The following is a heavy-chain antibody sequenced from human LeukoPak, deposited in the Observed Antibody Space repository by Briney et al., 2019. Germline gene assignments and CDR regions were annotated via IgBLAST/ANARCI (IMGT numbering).Heavy chain of an antibody. V-gene: IGHV4-34*01. CDR2: INHSGST. Sequence: SETLSLTCAVYGGSFSGYYWSWIRQPPGKGLEWIGEINHSGSTNYNPSLKSRVTISVDTSKNQFSLKLSSVTAADTAVYFCASGIAARLFDYWGQGTLVTVSP. CDR3: ASGIAARLFDY. J-gene: IGHJ4*02. D-gene: IGHD6-6*01. CDR1: GGSFSGYY.